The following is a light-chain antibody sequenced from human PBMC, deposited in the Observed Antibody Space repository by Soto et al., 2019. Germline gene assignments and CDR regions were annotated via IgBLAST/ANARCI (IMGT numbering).Light chain of an antibody. CDR2: EVT. J-gene: IGLJ3*02. V-gene: IGLV2-8*01. Sequence: QSALTQPPSASGSPGQSVTISCTGTSSDVGGYNYVSWYQQHPDKAPKLMIYEVTKRPSGVPDRFSGSKSGNTASLTVSGLLAEDEADYYCSSHAGIINVVFGGGTQLTVL. CDR1: SSDVGGYNY. CDR3: SSHAGIINVV.